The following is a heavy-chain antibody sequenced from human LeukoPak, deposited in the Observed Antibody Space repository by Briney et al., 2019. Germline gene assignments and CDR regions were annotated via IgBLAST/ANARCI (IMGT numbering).Heavy chain of an antibody. Sequence: SQTLSLTCTVSGGSISSGGYYWSWIRQHPGKGLEWIGYIYYSGSTYYNPSLKSRVTISVDTSKNQFSLKLSSVTAADTAVYYCAKGKKYDSSSDFDYWGQGTLVTVSS. CDR1: GGSISSGGYY. D-gene: IGHD6-6*01. V-gene: IGHV4-31*03. CDR3: AKGKKYDSSSDFDY. CDR2: IYYSGST. J-gene: IGHJ4*02.